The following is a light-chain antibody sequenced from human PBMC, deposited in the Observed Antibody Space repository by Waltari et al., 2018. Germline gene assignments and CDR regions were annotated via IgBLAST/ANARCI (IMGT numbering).Light chain of an antibody. V-gene: IGLV2-11*01. CDR3: SSYAGSHTEV. CDR2: DVS. Sequence: QSALTQPRPVSGSPGQSVTISCAVSSSNVGRCNYGPWYQLHPGKAPQLIIYDVSERPSGVPDRFSGSKSGNTASLTISGLQAEDEADYYCSSYAGSHTEVFGTGTEITVL. CDR1: SSNVGRCNY. J-gene: IGLJ1*01.